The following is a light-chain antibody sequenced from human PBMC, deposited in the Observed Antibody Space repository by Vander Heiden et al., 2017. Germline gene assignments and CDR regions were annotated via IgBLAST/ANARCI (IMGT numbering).Light chain of an antibody. Sequence: DIQMTQSPSTLSASVGDRVTITCRASQSITTWLAWYQQKPGKAPKLLIYGASNLQSGVPSRFSGSGSGTDFSLTISSLQPDDFATYYCQQYSIDSPTFGQGTKVEI. CDR1: QSITTW. CDR3: QQYSIDSPT. V-gene: IGKV1-5*01. J-gene: IGKJ1*01. CDR2: GAS.